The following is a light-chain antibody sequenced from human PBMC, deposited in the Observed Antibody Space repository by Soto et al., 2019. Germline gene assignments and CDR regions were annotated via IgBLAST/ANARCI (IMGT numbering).Light chain of an antibody. CDR1: RSVSSSY. V-gene: IGKV3-20*01. CDR2: AAS. CDR3: QLQDT. J-gene: IGKJ2*01. Sequence: EMVWTQSPGTLSLSPGERATLSCRASRSVSSSYVAWYQQKAGQAPRLLIYAASRRATGIPDRFSGSGSATEYTLTISRLDHEDFAVYYCQLQDTFGQGTKLEIK.